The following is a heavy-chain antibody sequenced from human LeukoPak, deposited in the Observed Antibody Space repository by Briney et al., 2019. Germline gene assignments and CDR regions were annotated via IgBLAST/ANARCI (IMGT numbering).Heavy chain of an antibody. CDR2: VSTSGSTT. CDR1: GFTFSNYA. Sequence: GGSLRLSCAGSGFTFSNYAMSWVRQAPGRGLEWVSSVSTSGSTTYYADSVKGRFTVSRDNSKNTLYLQMNSLRAEDTAVYYCARYDGGSGPFDYWGQGTLVTVSS. D-gene: IGHD3-10*01. J-gene: IGHJ4*02. CDR3: ARYDGGSGPFDY. V-gene: IGHV3-23*01.